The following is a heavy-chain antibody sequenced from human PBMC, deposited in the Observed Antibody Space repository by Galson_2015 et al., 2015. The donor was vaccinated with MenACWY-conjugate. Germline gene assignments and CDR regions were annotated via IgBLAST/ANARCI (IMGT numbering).Heavy chain of an antibody. D-gene: IGHD5-24*01. J-gene: IGHJ3*02. CDR1: GFRFRSYT. V-gene: IGHV3-30*01. CDR2: VSYDGSSK. Sequence: SLRLSCAASGFRFRSYTLYWVRQAPGKGLEWVAVVSYDGSSKYYADSVKGRFTISRDNSKNTVSLQMNSLRPEDTAVYYCVRAEGWLRSALDIWGQGTMVTVSS. CDR3: VRAEGWLRSALDI.